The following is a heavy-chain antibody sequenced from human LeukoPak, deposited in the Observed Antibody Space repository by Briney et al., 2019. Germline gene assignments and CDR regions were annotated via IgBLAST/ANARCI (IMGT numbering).Heavy chain of an antibody. CDR2: INPSGGST. CDR1: GYTFTSYY. Sequence: ASVKVSCKASGYTFTSYYMHWVRQAPGQGLEWMGIINPSGGSTSYAQKFQGRVTMTRDTSTSTVYMELSSLRSDDTAVYYCARARGIAANDRVYDYWGQGTLVTVSS. V-gene: IGHV1-46*01. D-gene: IGHD6-13*01. CDR3: ARARGIAANDRVYDY. J-gene: IGHJ4*02.